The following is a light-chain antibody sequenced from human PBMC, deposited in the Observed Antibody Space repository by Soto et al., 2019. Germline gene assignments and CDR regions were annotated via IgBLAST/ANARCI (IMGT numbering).Light chain of an antibody. V-gene: IGLV2-11*01. J-gene: IGLJ1*01. CDR2: DVS. CDR3: CLYEVAFNF. Sequence: QSALAQPRSVSGSPGQSVTISCTGTSSDVGTYDFVSWCQQHPGKAPRLMIFDVSERPSGVPDRFSGSKSGNTASLTISGLQAEDEDAYNCCLYEVAFNFFGTRTTFTVL. CDR1: SSDVGTYDF.